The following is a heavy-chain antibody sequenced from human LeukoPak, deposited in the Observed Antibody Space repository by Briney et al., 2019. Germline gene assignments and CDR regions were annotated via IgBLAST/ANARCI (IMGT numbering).Heavy chain of an antibody. D-gene: IGHD6-13*01. V-gene: IGHV3-23*01. J-gene: IGHJ4*02. CDR1: GFTFSSYA. CDR2: ISGSGGST. Sequence: PGGSLRLSCAASGFTFSSYAMSWVRQAPGKGLEWVSAISGSGGSTYYVDSVKGRFTISRDNVRNSIYLQMNSLGADDTAVYYCARGRGIALWGQGTLVTVSS. CDR3: ARGRGIAL.